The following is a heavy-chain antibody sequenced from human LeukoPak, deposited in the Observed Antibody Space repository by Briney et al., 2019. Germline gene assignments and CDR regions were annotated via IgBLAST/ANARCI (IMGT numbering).Heavy chain of an antibody. CDR3: ARGLPRKGYCTNGVCYQVPDY. D-gene: IGHD2-8*01. CDR1: GYTFTGYH. Sequence: ASVKVSCKASGYTFTGYHMHWVRQAPGQGLEWVGRINPNSGDTNYAQKFQGRVTMTRDTSISTAYMELSRLRSDDTAVYYCARGLPRKGYCTNGVCYQVPDYWGQGTLVTVSS. CDR2: INPNSGDT. V-gene: IGHV1-2*06. J-gene: IGHJ4*02.